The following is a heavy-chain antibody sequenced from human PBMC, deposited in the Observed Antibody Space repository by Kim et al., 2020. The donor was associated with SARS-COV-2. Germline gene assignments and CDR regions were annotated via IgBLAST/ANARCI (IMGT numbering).Heavy chain of an antibody. Sequence: KGRFTISRDKSKNTLYLQMNSLRAEDTAVYYCARSWEPQGYYYYYYGMDVWGQGTTVTVSS. V-gene: IGHV3-30*07. J-gene: IGHJ6*02. D-gene: IGHD1-26*01. CDR3: ARSWEPQGYYYYYYGMDV.